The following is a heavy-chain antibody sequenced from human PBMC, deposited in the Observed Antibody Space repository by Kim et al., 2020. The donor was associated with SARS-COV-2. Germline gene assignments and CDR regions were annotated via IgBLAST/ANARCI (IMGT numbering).Heavy chain of an antibody. CDR2: IRSKANSYAT. V-gene: IGHV3-73*01. D-gene: IGHD1-1*01. CDR1: GFTFSSSA. Sequence: GGSLRLSCAASGFTFSSSAMHWVRQASGQGLEWVGRIRSKANSYATVYAASVKGRFTISRDDSKSTAYLKMNSLKTEDTAVYYCTSFPGTTLAFWDAFV. J-gene: IGHJ3*02. CDR3: TSFPGTTLAFWDAFV.